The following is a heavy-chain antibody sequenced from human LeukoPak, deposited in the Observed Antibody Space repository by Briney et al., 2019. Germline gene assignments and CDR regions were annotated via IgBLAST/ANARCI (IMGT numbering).Heavy chain of an antibody. CDR3: ARDMSLLWFGELLGAFDI. CDR2: IYSGGST. CDR1: GFTVSSNY. D-gene: IGHD3-10*01. V-gene: IGHV3-66*01. Sequence: GGSLRLSCAASGFTVSSNYMSWVRQAPGKGLEWVSVIYSGGSTYYADSVKGRFTISRDNSKNTLYLQMNSLRAEDTAVYYCARDMSLLWFGELLGAFDIWGQGTMVTVSS. J-gene: IGHJ3*02.